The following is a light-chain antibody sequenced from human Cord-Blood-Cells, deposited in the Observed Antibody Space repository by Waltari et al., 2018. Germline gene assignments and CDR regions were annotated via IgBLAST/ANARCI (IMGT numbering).Light chain of an antibody. Sequence: AIRMPQSPSSLSASTGDRVTITCRASQGISSYLAWYQQKPGKAPKLLIYAASTLQSGGPSRFSGSGSGTDFTLTISCLQSEDFATYYCQQYYSYPRTFGQGTKVEIK. J-gene: IGKJ1*01. CDR2: AAS. CDR3: QQYYSYPRT. CDR1: QGISSY. V-gene: IGKV1-8*01.